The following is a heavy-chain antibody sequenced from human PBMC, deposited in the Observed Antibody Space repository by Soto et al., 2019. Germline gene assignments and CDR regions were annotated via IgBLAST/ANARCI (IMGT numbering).Heavy chain of an antibody. Sequence: ETLSLTCTVSGGSISSSSYYWGWIRQPPGKGLEWVGSIYYSGSTYYNPSLKSRVTISVDTSKNQFSLKLSSVTAADTAVYYCARTSRVSAVAGSIDYWGQGTLVTVSS. J-gene: IGHJ4*02. V-gene: IGHV4-39*01. CDR3: ARTSRVSAVAGSIDY. CDR2: IYYSGST. D-gene: IGHD6-19*01. CDR1: GGSISSSSYY.